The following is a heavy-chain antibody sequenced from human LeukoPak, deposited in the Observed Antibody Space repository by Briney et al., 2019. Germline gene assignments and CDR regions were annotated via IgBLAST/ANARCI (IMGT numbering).Heavy chain of an antibody. Sequence: PSETLSLTCAVYGGSFSGYYWSWIRQPPGKGLEWIGEIKHSGSTNYNPSLKSRVTISVDTSKNQFSLKLSSVTAADTAVYYCARGRDSSWLPFDYWGQGTLVTVSS. J-gene: IGHJ4*02. CDR3: ARGRDSSWLPFDY. D-gene: IGHD6-13*01. CDR2: IKHSGST. V-gene: IGHV4-34*01. CDR1: GGSFSGYY.